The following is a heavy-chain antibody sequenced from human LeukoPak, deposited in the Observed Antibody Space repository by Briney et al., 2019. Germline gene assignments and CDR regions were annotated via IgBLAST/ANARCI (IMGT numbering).Heavy chain of an antibody. J-gene: IGHJ4*02. V-gene: IGHV4-38-2*02. D-gene: IGHD6-13*01. CDR2: IYHSGST. CDR3: ARDPGAAADYFDC. CDR1: GYSISSGYY. Sequence: SETLSLICAVSGYSISSGYYWGWIRQPPGKGLEWIGSIYHSGSTYYNPSLKSRVTISVDTSKNQFSLKLSSVTAADTAVYYCARDPGAAADYFDCWGQGTLVTVSS.